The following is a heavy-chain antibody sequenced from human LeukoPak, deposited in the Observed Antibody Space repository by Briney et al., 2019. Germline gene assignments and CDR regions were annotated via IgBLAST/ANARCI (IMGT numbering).Heavy chain of an antibody. Sequence: GGSLRLSCAASGFTFSDYHVNWIRQAPGKGLERVVYISPGGGVTYFADSMRGRFTISRDNAKNSAVLQLSSLTAGDTAVYYCSSGLDISVHGPGGYFDFWGQGTQVTVSS. V-gene: IGHV3-11*01. CDR3: SSGLDISVHGPGGYFDF. CDR2: ISPGGGVT. CDR1: GFTFSDYH. D-gene: IGHD6-19*01. J-gene: IGHJ4*02.